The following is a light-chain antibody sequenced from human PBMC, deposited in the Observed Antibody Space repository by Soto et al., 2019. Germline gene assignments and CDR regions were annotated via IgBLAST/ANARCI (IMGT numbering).Light chain of an antibody. Sequence: QSPATLPYFPSYRVTVSCRASQSVSNYLAWYQQKPGQAPRLLIHDASNRDTGIPARFSGSGSGTDFTLTISSLEPEDFAVYYCQQCSSRPRTFGGGTKVDI. J-gene: IGKJ4*01. CDR1: QSVSNY. CDR3: QQCSSRPRT. CDR2: DAS. V-gene: IGKV3-11*01.